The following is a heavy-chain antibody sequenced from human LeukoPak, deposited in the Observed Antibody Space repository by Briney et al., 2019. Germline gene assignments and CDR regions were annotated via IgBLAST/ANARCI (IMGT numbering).Heavy chain of an antibody. D-gene: IGHD3-9*01. CDR1: GFTFTTHA. J-gene: IGHJ4*02. V-gene: IGHV3-30-3*01. CDR3: AGHPRSWLLSIPRY. Sequence: PGRSLRLSCAASGFTFTTHAMHWVRQAPGKGLEWVAAISHDGSNGYYPDSVKGRFTISRDNSKNTLYLQTNSLRAEGTAVYYRAGHPRSWLLSIPRYWGQGTLVTVSS. CDR2: ISHDGSNG.